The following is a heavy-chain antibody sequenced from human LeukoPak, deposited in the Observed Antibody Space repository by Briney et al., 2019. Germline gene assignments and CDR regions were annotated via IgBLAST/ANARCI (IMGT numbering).Heavy chain of an antibody. Sequence: PGGSLRLSCAASGFTFSSYAMSWVRQAPGKGLEWVSGIRGSGDRTYYADSVKGRFTISRDNSKNTFLYLQMNSLRAEDTAVYYCAKESSHVGVPLFDYWGQGTLVTVSS. J-gene: IGHJ4*02. V-gene: IGHV3-23*01. D-gene: IGHD1-26*01. CDR3: AKESSHVGVPLFDY. CDR1: GFTFSSYA. CDR2: IRGSGDRT.